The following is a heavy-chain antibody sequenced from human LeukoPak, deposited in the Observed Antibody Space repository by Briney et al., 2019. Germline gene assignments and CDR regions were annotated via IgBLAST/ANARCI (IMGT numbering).Heavy chain of an antibody. CDR2: IYYIGST. J-gene: IGHJ4*02. CDR3: TRHTYSSGWIPFDY. CDR1: GGSIRSYY. Sequence: SETLSLTCTVSGGSIRSYYWSWIRQPPGKGLECIGYIYYIGSTNYNPSLKSRVTISLDTSKSQFSLKLTSVTPADTAVYYCTRHTYSSGWIPFDYWGQGTLVTVSS. D-gene: IGHD6-19*01. V-gene: IGHV4-59*01.